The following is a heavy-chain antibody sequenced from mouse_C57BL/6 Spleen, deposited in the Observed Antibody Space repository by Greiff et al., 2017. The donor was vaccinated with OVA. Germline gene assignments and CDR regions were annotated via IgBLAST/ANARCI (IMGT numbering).Heavy chain of an antibody. Sequence: QVQLQQPGAELVMPGASVKLSCKASGYTFTSYWMNWVKQRPGQGLEWIGEIDPSDSYTNYNQKFKGKSTLTVDKSSSTAYMQLSSLTSEDSAVYYCARSYYYGSSLAWFAYWGQGTLVTVSA. CDR1: GYTFTSYW. J-gene: IGHJ3*01. V-gene: IGHV1-69*01. D-gene: IGHD1-1*01. CDR2: IDPSDSYT. CDR3: ARSYYYGSSLAWFAY.